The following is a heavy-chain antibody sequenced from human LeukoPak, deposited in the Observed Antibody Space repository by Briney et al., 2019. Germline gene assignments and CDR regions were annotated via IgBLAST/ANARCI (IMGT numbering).Heavy chain of an antibody. D-gene: IGHD3-3*01. J-gene: IGHJ6*04. V-gene: IGHV3-49*03. CDR2: IRREGYGGTT. CDR3: TRDHDFRRGPLDV. Sequence: TGGSLRLSCTASGFNFGDYSLSWFRQAPGVGLEWVAFIRREGYGGTTEYAASVKGRFTISGDDSKSIAYLQMNSLKTEDTGVYYCTRDHDFRRGPLDVWGKGTTVTVSS. CDR1: GFNFGDYS.